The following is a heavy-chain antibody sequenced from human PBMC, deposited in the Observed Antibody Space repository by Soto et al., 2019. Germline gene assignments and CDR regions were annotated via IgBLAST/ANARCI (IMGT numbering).Heavy chain of an antibody. CDR3: ARAGDYGSVYGMDV. V-gene: IGHV4-30-4*01. CDR1: GGSITNGDYY. CDR2: IYYSGST. D-gene: IGHD3-10*01. Sequence: SETLSLTCTVSGGSITNGDYYWSWIRQPPGKGLEWIGYIYYSGSTYYNPSLKSRVTISVDTSKNQFSLKLSSVTAADTAVYYCARAGDYGSVYGMDVWGQGTTVTVSS. J-gene: IGHJ6*02.